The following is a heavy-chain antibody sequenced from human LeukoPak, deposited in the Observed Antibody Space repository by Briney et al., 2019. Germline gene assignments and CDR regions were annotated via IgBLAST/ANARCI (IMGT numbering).Heavy chain of an antibody. Sequence: GGSLKLSCAASGFTVTGNYMNWVRQAPGKGLEWVSVIFSGGSTDYADSLKGRFTISRDNFKNTLYLQMNSLRAEDTAVYYCAKGIAARAYIWFDPCRQASLVTVSS. D-gene: IGHD6-6*01. CDR1: GFTVTGNY. J-gene: IGHJ5*02. CDR2: IFSGGST. CDR3: AKGIAARAYIWFDP. V-gene: IGHV3-53*01.